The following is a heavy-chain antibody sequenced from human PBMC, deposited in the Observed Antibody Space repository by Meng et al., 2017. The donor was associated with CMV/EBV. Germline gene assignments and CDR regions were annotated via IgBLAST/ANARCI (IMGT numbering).Heavy chain of an antibody. J-gene: IGHJ6*02. CDR3: AREVGYCSSTSCPYYYYYYGMDV. Sequence: SVNVSCKASVCTFSSYAISWVRQAPGQGLEWMGGIIPIFGTANYAQKFQGRVTITTDESTSTAYMELSSLRSEDTAVYYCAREVGYCSSTSCPYYYYYYGMDVWGQGTTVTVSS. D-gene: IGHD2-2*01. CDR1: VCTFSSYA. V-gene: IGHV1-69*05. CDR2: IIPIFGTA.